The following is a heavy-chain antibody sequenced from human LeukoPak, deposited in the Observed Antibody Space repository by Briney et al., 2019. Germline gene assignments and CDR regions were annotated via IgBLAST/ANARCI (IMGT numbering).Heavy chain of an antibody. CDR3: ARLPTYYYDSSGYYYFDY. CDR1: GYTFTSYD. CDR2: MNPNSGNT. Sequence: GASVKVSCKASGYTFTSYDINWVRQATGQGLEWMGWMNPNSGNTGYAQKFQGTVTMTRNTSISTAYMELSSLRSEDTAVYYCARLPTYYYDSSGYYYFDYWGQGTLVTVSS. D-gene: IGHD3-22*01. J-gene: IGHJ4*02. V-gene: IGHV1-8*01.